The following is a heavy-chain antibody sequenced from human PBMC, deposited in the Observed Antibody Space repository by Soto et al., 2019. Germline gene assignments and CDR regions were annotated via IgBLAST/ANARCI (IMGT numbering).Heavy chain of an antibody. Sequence: EASVKVSCKASGYTFTGYYMHWVRQAPGQGLEWMGWINPNSGGTNYAQKFQGRVTMTRDTSISTAYMELSRLRSDDTAVYYCARVRFSTVTTIYYYGMDVWGQGTTVTVSS. J-gene: IGHJ6*02. V-gene: IGHV1-2*02. CDR2: INPNSGGT. CDR1: GYTFTGYY. D-gene: IGHD4-17*01. CDR3: ARVRFSTVTTIYYYGMDV.